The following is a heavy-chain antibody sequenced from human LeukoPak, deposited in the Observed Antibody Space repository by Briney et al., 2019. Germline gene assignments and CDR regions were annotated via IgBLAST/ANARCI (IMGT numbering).Heavy chain of an antibody. CDR1: GYTFTSYG. D-gene: IGHD2-2*01. J-gene: IGHJ3*02. V-gene: IGHV1-18*01. Sequence: ASVKVSCKASGYTFTSYGISWVRQAPGQGLGWMGWISAYNGNTNFAQKLQGRVTMTTDTSTSTAYMDLRSLRSDDTAVYYCARDIVVVPAAYAFDIWGQGTMVTVSS. CDR2: ISAYNGNT. CDR3: ARDIVVVPAAYAFDI.